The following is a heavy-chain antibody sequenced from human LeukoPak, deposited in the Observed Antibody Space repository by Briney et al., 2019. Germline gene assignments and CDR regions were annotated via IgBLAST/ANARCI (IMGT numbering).Heavy chain of an antibody. D-gene: IGHD6-13*01. CDR1: GGSISSGGYY. J-gene: IGHJ4*02. V-gene: IGHV4-30-2*01. CDR3: ARDGIAAAGTGRYFDY. CDR2: IYHSGST. Sequence: PSETLSLTCTVSGGSISSGGYYWSWIRQPPGKGLEWIGYIYHSGSTYYNPSLKSRVTISVDRSKNQFSLKLSSVTAADTAVYYCARDGIAAAGTGRYFDYWGQGTLVTVSS.